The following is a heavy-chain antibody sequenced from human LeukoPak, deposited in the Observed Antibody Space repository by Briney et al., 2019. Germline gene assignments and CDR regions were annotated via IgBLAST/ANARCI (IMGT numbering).Heavy chain of an antibody. D-gene: IGHD3-9*01. J-gene: IGHJ4*02. Sequence: GGSLRLSCAASGFTFSSYWMSWVRQAPGKGLEWVANIKQDGSEKYYVDSVKGRFTISRDNAKNSLYLQMNSLRAEDTALYYCARDWDYDILTGYSYDYWDQGTLATVSS. V-gene: IGHV3-7*01. CDR3: ARDWDYDILTGYSYDY. CDR1: GFTFSSYW. CDR2: IKQDGSEK.